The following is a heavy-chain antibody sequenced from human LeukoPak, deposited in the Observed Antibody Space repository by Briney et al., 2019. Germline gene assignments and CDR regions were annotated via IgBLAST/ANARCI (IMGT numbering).Heavy chain of an antibody. CDR3: TRHVPYGDFAFDY. D-gene: IGHD4-17*01. CDR1: GFTFSGSA. CDR2: IRGKSDNYAT. Sequence: SGGSLRLSCAASGFTFSGSAVHWVRQASGKGLEWVGRIRGKSDNYATVYAASVTGRITISRDDSKNTAYLQMNSLKTEDTAVYYCTRHVPYGDFAFDYWGQGTLVTVSS. J-gene: IGHJ4*02. V-gene: IGHV3-73*01.